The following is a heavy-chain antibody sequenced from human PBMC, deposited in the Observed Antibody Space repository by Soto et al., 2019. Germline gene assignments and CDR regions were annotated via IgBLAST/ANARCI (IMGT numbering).Heavy chain of an antibody. CDR3: TTRYCSSGSCYSDDFFDY. CDR1: RFTFSNAW. J-gene: IGHJ4*02. V-gene: IGHV3-15*01. Sequence: EVQLVESGGGLVKPGGSLRLSCAASRFTFSNAWMSWVRQAPGKGLEWVGRIRSKSDGGTTDYAAPVKGRFSISRDDSKDTLYLQMNSLKTEDTAVYYCTTRYCSSGSCYSDDFFDYWGQGTLVTVSS. CDR2: IRSKSDGGTT. D-gene: IGHD2-15*01.